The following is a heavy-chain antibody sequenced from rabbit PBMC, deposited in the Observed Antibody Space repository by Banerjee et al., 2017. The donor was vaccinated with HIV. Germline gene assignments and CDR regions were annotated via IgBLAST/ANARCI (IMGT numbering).Heavy chain of an antibody. V-gene: IGHV1S40*01. Sequence: QSLEESGGDLVKPGASLTLTCTASGFSFSSSNWICWVRQAPGKGLEWIACIYTGSGNTYYASWAKGRFTISKSTSLNTVTLQMTSLTAADTATYFCARDLTGVTGWNFGLWGQGTLVTVS. CDR2: IYTGSGNT. CDR3: ARDLTGVTGWNFGL. D-gene: IGHD7-1*01. J-gene: IGHJ4*01. CDR1: GFSFSSSNW.